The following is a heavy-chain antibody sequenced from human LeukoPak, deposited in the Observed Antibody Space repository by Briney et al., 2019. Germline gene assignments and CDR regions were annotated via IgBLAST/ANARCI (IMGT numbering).Heavy chain of an antibody. V-gene: IGHV4-38-2*01. Sequence: SETLSLTCEVSGYSISSDKYWGWIRLSPGKGLEWIGTIYHTGSTFYNPSLKSRVSISVDTSKNQFSLRFTSVTAADTAVYYWARSHSGWQGHNNWFDPWGQGTLVTVSS. CDR2: IYHTGST. D-gene: IGHD6-19*01. J-gene: IGHJ5*02. CDR1: GYSISSDKY. CDR3: ARSHSGWQGHNNWFDP.